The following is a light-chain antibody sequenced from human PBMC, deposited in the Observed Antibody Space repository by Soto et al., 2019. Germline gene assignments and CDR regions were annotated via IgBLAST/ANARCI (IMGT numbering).Light chain of an antibody. CDR3: QQYTQSLWT. Sequence: EIVMTQSPVTLSVSPGERATLSCRASQSVSSNLAWYQQKPGQAPSLLIYGAFTRATGIPARFSGTGSGTEFTLTISRLQSEDLAVYYCQQYTQSLWTFGPGTKVDIK. CDR1: QSVSSN. V-gene: IGKV3-15*01. CDR2: GAF. J-gene: IGKJ1*01.